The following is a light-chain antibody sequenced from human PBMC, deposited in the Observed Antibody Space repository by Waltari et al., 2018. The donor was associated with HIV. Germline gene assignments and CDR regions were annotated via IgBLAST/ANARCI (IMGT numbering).Light chain of an antibody. V-gene: IGLV1-44*01. J-gene: IGLJ2*01. CDR1: TSNIGSSY. CDR3: ASRGDSMIGPV. CDR2: SNH. Sequence: QSVLTPPPSASGAPGQSVTISCSGSTSNIGSSYVNWYQHLPGTAPNHLIYSNHKRPAAVADRLSGATTGTSASIAISGGQHEDEADYYYASRGDSMIGPVFGRGTKLTVL.